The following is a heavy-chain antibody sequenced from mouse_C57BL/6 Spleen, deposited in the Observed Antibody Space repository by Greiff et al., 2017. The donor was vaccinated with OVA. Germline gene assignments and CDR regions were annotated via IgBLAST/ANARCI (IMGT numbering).Heavy chain of an antibody. CDR2: IYLRDDST. CDR1: GYTFTDHT. CDR3: ARRLTGRNYFDY. D-gene: IGHD4-1*01. J-gene: IGHJ2*01. V-gene: IGHV1-78*01. Sequence: QVQLQQSAAELVKPGASVKISCKVSGYTFTDHTIHWLKQRPEQGLEWIGYIYLRDDSTKYNEKFKGKATLTADKSSSTAYMQLNSLTSEDSAVYFCARRLTGRNYFDYWGQGTTLTVSS.